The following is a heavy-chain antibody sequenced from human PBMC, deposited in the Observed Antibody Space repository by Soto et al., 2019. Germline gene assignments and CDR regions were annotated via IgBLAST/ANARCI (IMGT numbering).Heavy chain of an antibody. CDR1: GFTFSSYA. V-gene: IGHV3-30-3*01. D-gene: IGHD6-19*01. CDR3: ARGIAVAGTPLDY. J-gene: IGHJ4*02. CDR2: ISYDGSNK. Sequence: GGSLRLSCAASGFTFSSYAMHWVRQAPGKGLEWVAVISYDGSNKYYADSVKGRFTISRDNSKNTLYLQMNSLRAEDTAVYYCARGIAVAGTPLDYWGQGTLVTVSS.